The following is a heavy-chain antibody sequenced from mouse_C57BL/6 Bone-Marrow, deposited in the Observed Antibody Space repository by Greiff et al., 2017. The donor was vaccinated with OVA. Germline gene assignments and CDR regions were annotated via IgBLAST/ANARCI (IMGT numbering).Heavy chain of an antibody. CDR2: IDPENGDT. J-gene: IGHJ1*03. V-gene: IGHV14-4*01. Sequence: VHVKQSGAELVRPGASVKLSCTASGFNIKDDYMHWVKQRPEQGLEWIGWIDPENGDTEYASKFQGKATITADTSSNTAYLQLSSLTSEDTAVYYCTTLLGYFDVWGTGTTVTVSS. CDR3: TTLLGYFDV. CDR1: GFNIKDDY.